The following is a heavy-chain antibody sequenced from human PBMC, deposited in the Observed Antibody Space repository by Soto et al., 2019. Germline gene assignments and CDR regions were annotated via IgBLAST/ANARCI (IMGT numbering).Heavy chain of an antibody. V-gene: IGHV1-2*04. D-gene: IGHD5-12*01. Sequence: ASVKVSCKASGYTFTGYYMHWVRQAPGQGLEWMGWINPNSGGTNYAQKFQGWVTMTRDTSISTAYMELSRLRSDDTAVYYCAREVATIPYDAFDIWGQGTMVTVSS. CDR2: INPNSGGT. CDR3: AREVATIPYDAFDI. J-gene: IGHJ3*02. CDR1: GYTFTGYY.